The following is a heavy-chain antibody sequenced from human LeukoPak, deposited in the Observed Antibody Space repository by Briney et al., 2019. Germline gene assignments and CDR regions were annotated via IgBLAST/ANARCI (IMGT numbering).Heavy chain of an antibody. Sequence: SETLSLTRTVSGGSISSYYWSWIRQPAGKGLEWVGRIYTSGSTDYNPSLKSRVTMSVDTSKNQFSLKLSSVTAADTAVYYCARDLGYRVPGWFDPWGQGTLVTVSS. CDR2: IYTSGST. D-gene: IGHD3-16*02. J-gene: IGHJ5*02. CDR3: ARDLGYRVPGWFDP. CDR1: GGSISSYY. V-gene: IGHV4-4*07.